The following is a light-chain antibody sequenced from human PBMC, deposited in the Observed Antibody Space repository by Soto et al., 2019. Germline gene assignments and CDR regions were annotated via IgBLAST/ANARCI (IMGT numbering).Light chain of an antibody. Sequence: VLTQSPGTLSLSPGERATLSCRASQSVSSSYLAWYQQKPGQAPRLLIYGASSRATGIPDRFSGSGSGTDFTLTISRLEPEDFAVYYCQQYGSSPPNTFGQGTKLEIK. CDR1: QSVSSSY. V-gene: IGKV3-20*01. CDR3: QQYGSSPPNT. CDR2: GAS. J-gene: IGKJ2*01.